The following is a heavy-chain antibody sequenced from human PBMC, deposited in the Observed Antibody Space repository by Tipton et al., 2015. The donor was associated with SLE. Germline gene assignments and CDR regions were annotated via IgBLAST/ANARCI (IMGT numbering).Heavy chain of an antibody. CDR1: GGSISSYY. J-gene: IGHJ4*02. V-gene: IGHV4-4*07. CDR2: IYTSGST. Sequence: TLSLTCTVSGGSISSYYWSWIRQPAGKGLEWIGRIYTSGSTNYNPSLKSRVTMSVDTSKNQFSLKLSSVTAADTAVYYCARDKEGYSSSWYYFDYWGQGTLVTVSS. D-gene: IGHD6-13*01. CDR3: ARDKEGYSSSWYYFDY.